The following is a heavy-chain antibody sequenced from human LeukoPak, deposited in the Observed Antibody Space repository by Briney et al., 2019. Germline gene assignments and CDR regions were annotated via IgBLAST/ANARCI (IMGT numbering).Heavy chain of an antibody. CDR2: ISGSTGNT. CDR3: ARAGRGTYYYFDV. J-gene: IGHJ4*02. D-gene: IGHD3-10*01. Sequence: ASVKVSCKASGYLSTRYGFIWLRQAPGHGLQWMGWISGSTGNTNYAQIVQGRVSMTTDTSTNTAYMELRSLTVDDTAVYYCARAGRGTYYYFDVWGQGTLVTVSS. V-gene: IGHV1-18*01. CDR1: GYLSTRYG.